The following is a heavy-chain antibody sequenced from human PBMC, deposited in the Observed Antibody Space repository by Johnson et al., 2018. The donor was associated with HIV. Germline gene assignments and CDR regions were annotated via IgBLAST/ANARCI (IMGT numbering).Heavy chain of an antibody. J-gene: IGHJ3*02. CDR1: GFTFSSYW. D-gene: IGHD4-17*01. CDR3: ARDGDSDAFDI. CDR2: INSDGSST. V-gene: IGHV3-74*01. Sequence: VQLVESGGGLVQPGGSLRLSCAASGFTFSSYWMHWVRQAPGKGLVWVSRINSDGSSTSYADSVKGRFTISRDNSENTLYLQMNSLRTEDTAVYYCARDGDSDAFDIWGQGTVVTVS.